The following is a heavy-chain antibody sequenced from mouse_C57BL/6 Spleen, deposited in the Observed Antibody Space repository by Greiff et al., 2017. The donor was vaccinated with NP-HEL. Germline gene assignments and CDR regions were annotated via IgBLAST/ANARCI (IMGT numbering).Heavy chain of an antibody. Sequence: VQLKESEGGLVQPGSSMKLSCTASGFTFSDYYMAWVRQVPEKGLEWVANINYDGSSTYYLDSLKSRFIISRDNAKNILYLQMSSLKSEDTATYYCARLLDAMDYWGQGTSVTVSS. CDR2: INYDGSST. V-gene: IGHV5-16*01. D-gene: IGHD2-12*01. CDR3: ARLLDAMDY. CDR1: GFTFSDYY. J-gene: IGHJ4*01.